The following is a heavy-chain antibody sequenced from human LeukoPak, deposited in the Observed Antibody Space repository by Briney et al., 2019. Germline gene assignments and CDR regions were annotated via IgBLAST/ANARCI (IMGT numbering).Heavy chain of an antibody. D-gene: IGHD2-2*01. CDR1: GGSISSYY. CDR3: ASYSTSYYYYYYMDV. J-gene: IGHJ6*03. CDR2: IYYSGST. Sequence: SETLSLTCTVSGGSISSYYWSWIRQPPGKGLEWIGYIYYSGSTNYNPSLKSRVTISVDTSKNQFSLKLRSVTAADTAVYYCASYSTSYYYYYYMDVWGKGTTVTISS. V-gene: IGHV4-59*12.